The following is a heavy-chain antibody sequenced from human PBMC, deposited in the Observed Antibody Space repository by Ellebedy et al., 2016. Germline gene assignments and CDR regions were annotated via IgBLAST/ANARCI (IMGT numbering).Heavy chain of an antibody. J-gene: IGHJ4*02. CDR2: ISSAGSP. Sequence: GESLKISCAASGFTFSGFAMSWVRQAPGNGLEWVSTISSAGSPNYADSVRGRFTISRDSSKDTLYLEMDSLRADDTAIYYCAKCRHSTGCLLDSWGQGTLVTVSS. D-gene: IGHD6-19*01. CDR3: AKCRHSTGCLLDS. V-gene: IGHV3-23*01. CDR1: GFTFSGFA.